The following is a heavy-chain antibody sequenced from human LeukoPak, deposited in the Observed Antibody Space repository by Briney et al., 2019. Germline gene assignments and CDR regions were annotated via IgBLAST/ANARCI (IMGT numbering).Heavy chain of an antibody. D-gene: IGHD6-19*01. CDR3: ARVSSLAVAGFFDY. CDR1: GLTFSSYA. J-gene: IGHJ4*02. V-gene: IGHV3-23*01. Sequence: GGSLRLSCAASGLTFSSYAMSWVRQAPGKGLEWVSAISGSGGSTYYADSVKGRFTISRDNAKNSLYLQMNSLRAEDTAVYYCARVSSLAVAGFFDYWGQGILVTVSS. CDR2: ISGSGGST.